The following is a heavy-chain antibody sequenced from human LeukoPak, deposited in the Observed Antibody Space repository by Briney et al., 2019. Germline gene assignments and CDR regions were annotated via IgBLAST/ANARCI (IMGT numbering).Heavy chain of an antibody. CDR3: ARDAHNATLGWYFDL. J-gene: IGHJ2*01. CDR1: GGSISSYY. V-gene: IGHV4-59*13. D-gene: IGHD2-2*01. CDR2: VYYSGST. Sequence: PSDTLSLTCTVSGGSISSYYWSWIRQPPGKGLEWVGYVYYSGSTNYNPSLKSRVTISVDTSKDQFSLNLSSVTAADTAMYFCARDAHNATLGWYFDLWGRGALVTVSS.